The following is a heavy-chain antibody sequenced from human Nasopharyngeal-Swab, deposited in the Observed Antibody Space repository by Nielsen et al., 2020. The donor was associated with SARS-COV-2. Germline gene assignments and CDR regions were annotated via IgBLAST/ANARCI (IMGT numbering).Heavy chain of an antibody. CDR1: GYTFTSYY. CDR2: INPNSGGT. J-gene: IGHJ6*02. D-gene: IGHD2-15*01. V-gene: IGHV1-2*06. Sequence: ASVKVSCKASGYTFTSYYMHWVRQAPGQGLEWMGRINPNSGGTNYAQKFQGRVTMTRDTSISTAYMELSRLRSDDTAVYYCARDLTVVEAYYYYYGMDVWGQGTTVTVSS. CDR3: ARDLTVVEAYYYYYGMDV.